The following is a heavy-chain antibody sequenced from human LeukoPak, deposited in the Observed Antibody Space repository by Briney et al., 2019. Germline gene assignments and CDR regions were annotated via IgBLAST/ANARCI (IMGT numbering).Heavy chain of an antibody. V-gene: IGHV1-2*02. D-gene: IGHD2-2*01. J-gene: IGHJ5*02. CDR1: GYTFSGYY. Sequence: ASVKVSCKTSGYTFSGYYMHWVRQAPGQGLEWMGWINPNSGGTNYAQKLQSRVTMTTDTSTSTAYMELRSLRSDDTAVYYCARVVPAAIVLRGDLNWFDPWGQGTLVTVSS. CDR2: INPNSGGT. CDR3: ARVVPAAIVLRGDLNWFDP.